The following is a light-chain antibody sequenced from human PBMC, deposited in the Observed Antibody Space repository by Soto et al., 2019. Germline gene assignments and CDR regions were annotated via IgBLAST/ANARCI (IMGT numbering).Light chain of an antibody. CDR3: KQFQSYPLT. CDR2: DAS. J-gene: IGKJ4*01. Sequence: AIQLTQSPSSLSASVGDRVTITCRASQGISSALAWYQHKPGRAPRLLIYDASSLQSGDSSRFSRSGSGTDFTLTISSLQPEDFATYYCKQFQSYPLTFGGGTKLEIK. CDR1: QGISSA. V-gene: IGKV1-13*02.